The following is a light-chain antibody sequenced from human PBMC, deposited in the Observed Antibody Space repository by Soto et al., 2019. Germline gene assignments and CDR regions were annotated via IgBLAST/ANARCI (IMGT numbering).Light chain of an antibody. CDR3: MQRIEFPLT. J-gene: IGKJ4*01. CDR2: TVS. V-gene: IGKV2-40*01. CDR1: QSLLDSDDGNTY. Sequence: DIVMTQTPLSLPVTPGEPASISCGSIQSLLDSDDGNTYLDWYLQKPGQSPQLLIYTVSYRASGVPDRFSGSGSGTDFTLKISRVEAEDVGVYYCMQRIEFPLTFGGGTKVDIK.